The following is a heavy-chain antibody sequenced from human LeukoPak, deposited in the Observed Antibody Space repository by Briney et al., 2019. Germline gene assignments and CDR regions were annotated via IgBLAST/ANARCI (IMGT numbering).Heavy chain of an antibody. CDR2: IWYDGSNK. D-gene: IGHD6-19*01. CDR1: GFTFSSYG. J-gene: IGHJ4*02. V-gene: IGHV3-30*02. Sequence: GGSLRLSCAASGFTFSSYGMHWVRQAPGKGLEWVAVIWYDGSNKYYADSVKGRFTISRDNSKNTLYLQMNSLRAEDTAVYYCAKNVPGIAVAVDYWGQGTLVTVSS. CDR3: AKNVPGIAVAVDY.